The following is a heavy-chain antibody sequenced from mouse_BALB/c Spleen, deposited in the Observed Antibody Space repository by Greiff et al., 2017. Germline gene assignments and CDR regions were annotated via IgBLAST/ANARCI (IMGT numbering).Heavy chain of an antibody. CDR1: GYTFTDYE. V-gene: IGHV1-15*01. CDR2: IDPETGGT. D-gene: IGHD2-3*01. CDR3: TRGGWLTPLAY. J-gene: IGHJ3*01. Sequence: QVQLQQSGAELVRPGASVTLSCKASGYTFTDYEMHWVKQTPVHGLEWIGAIDPETGGTAYNQKFKGKATLTADKSSSTAYMELRSLTSEDSAVYYCTRGGWLTPLAYWGQGTLVTVSA.